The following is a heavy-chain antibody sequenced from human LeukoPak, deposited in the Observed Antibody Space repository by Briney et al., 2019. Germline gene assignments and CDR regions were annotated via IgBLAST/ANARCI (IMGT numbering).Heavy chain of an antibody. V-gene: IGHV4-39*07. CDR2: INHSGST. J-gene: IGHJ5*02. Sequence: PSETLSLTCTVSGCSISSGGYYWSWIRQPPGKGLEWTGEINHSGSTNYNPSLKSRVTISVDTSKKQFSLNLSSVTTADTAVYYCAREEMTTVTTSENWFDPWGQGTLVTVSS. D-gene: IGHD4-11*01. CDR1: GCSISSGGYY. CDR3: AREEMTTVTTSENWFDP.